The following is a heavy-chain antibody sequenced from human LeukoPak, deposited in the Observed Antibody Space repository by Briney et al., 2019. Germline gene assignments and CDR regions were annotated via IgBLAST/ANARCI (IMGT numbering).Heavy chain of an antibody. CDR1: GYTFTSYG. CDR3: ARASSGWYFDY. Sequence: ASVKVSCKASGYTFTSYGITWVRQAPGQGLEWMGWSSSYNGKTNYVQKFQGRVTMTRDTSTSTVYMELSSLRSEDTAVYYCARASSGWYFDYWGQGTLVTVSS. CDR2: SSSYNGKT. J-gene: IGHJ4*02. V-gene: IGHV1-18*01. D-gene: IGHD6-19*01.